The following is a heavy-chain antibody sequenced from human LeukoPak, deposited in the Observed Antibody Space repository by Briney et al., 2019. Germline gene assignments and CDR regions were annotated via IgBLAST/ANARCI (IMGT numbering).Heavy chain of an antibody. CDR2: ISSSGSTI. D-gene: IGHD2-2*01. CDR3: ARDLIVVVPAAGYYYGMDV. CDR1: GFTFSSYE. V-gene: IGHV3-48*03. J-gene: IGHJ6*02. Sequence: GGSLRLSCAASGFTFSSYEMNWVRQAPGKGLEWVSYISSSGSTIYYADSVKGRFTISRDNAKNSLYLQMNSLRAEDTAVYYCARDLIVVVPAAGYYYGMDVWGQGTTVTVSS.